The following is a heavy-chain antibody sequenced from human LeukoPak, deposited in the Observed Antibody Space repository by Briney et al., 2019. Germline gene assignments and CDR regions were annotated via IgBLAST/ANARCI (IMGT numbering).Heavy chain of an antibody. CDR2: IYYTGST. Sequence: SETLSLTCTVSGGSISSGGYYWSWIRQPPGKGLEWIASIYYTGSTYYNPSLKSRVTISLDASKKQFSLNLSSVTAADTAVYYCAKVTASGFFDYWGQGTLVTVSS. J-gene: IGHJ4*02. CDR1: GGSISSGGYY. V-gene: IGHV4-39*07. D-gene: IGHD2-21*02. CDR3: AKVTASGFFDY.